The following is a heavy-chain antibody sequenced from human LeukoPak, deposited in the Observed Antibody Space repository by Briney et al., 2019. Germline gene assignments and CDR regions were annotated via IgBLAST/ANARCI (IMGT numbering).Heavy chain of an antibody. Sequence: GSLRLSCAASGFPFSNYAMSWVRQAPGKGLEWVSVLNARATSPHYADSVKGRFTISRDNPKNTLYLQMDRLRAEDTAVYYCAKEAWFGELALDRWGQGTLVTVSS. CDR2: LNARATSP. V-gene: IGHV3-23*01. D-gene: IGHD3-10*01. J-gene: IGHJ5*02. CDR3: AKEAWFGELALDR. CDR1: GFPFSNYA.